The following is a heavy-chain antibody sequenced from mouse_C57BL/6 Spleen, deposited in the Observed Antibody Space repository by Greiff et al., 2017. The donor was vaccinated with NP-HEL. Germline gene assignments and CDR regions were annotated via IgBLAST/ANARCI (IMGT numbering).Heavy chain of an antibody. Sequence: EVHLVESGPGLVKPSQSLSLTCSVTGYSITSGYYWNWIRQFPGNKLEWMGYISYDGSNNYNPSLKNRISITRDTSKNQFFLKLNSVTTEDTATYYCATYDGYPYYFDYWGQGTTLTVSS. CDR3: ATYDGYPYYFDY. CDR1: GYSITSGYY. V-gene: IGHV3-6*01. D-gene: IGHD2-3*01. CDR2: ISYDGSN. J-gene: IGHJ2*01.